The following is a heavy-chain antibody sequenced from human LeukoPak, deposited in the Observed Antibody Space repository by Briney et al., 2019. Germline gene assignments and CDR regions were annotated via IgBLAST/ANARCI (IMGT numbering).Heavy chain of an antibody. D-gene: IGHD5-12*01. CDR2: IIPILGIA. Sequence: ASVKVSCKASGGTFSSYAISWVRQAPGQGLEWMGRIIPILGIANYAQKFQGRVTITADKTTSTAYMELSSLRSEDTAVYYCARGGYSGYEFDCWGQGTLVTVSS. V-gene: IGHV1-69*04. CDR3: ARGGYSGYEFDC. J-gene: IGHJ4*02. CDR1: GGTFSSYA.